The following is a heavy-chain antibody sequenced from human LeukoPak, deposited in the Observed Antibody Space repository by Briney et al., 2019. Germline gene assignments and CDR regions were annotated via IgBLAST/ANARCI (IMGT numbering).Heavy chain of an antibody. CDR2: VNNDGSST. Sequence: QPGGSLRLSCAASGFIFSNYWMHWVLQAPGKGLLWVSRVNNDGSSTTYADSVKGRFTISRDNAKNTLYLQMNSLRAEDTAVYYCAKGGLRVTDYWGQGTLVTVSS. CDR3: AKGGLRVTDY. CDR1: GFIFSNYW. D-gene: IGHD5/OR15-5a*01. J-gene: IGHJ4*02. V-gene: IGHV3-74*03.